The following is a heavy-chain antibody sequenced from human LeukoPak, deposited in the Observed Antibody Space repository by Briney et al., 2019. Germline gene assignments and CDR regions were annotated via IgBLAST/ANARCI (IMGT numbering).Heavy chain of an antibody. Sequence: GGSLRLSCAASGFTFGNAWMSWVRQAPGKGPEWVGRIKSKNDGATTDYAAPEKGRFTISIDDSKNTLDLQMNSLKTEDTAVYYCTIDRYSRPQNSFSYYYMDVWGKGTSVTVSS. J-gene: IGHJ6*03. CDR1: GFTFGNAW. D-gene: IGHD5-12*01. CDR3: TIDRYSRPQNSFSYYYMDV. CDR2: IKSKNDGATT. V-gene: IGHV3-15*01.